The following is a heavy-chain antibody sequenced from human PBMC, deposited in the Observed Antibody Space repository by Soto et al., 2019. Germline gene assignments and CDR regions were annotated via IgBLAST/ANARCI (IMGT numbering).Heavy chain of an antibody. CDR1: GFTFSSYA. J-gene: IGHJ4*02. CDR2: ISGSGGST. D-gene: IGHD6-13*01. CDR3: AKAPAPWSIAAAGIDY. V-gene: IGHV3-23*01. Sequence: GGSLRLSCASSGFTFSSYAMSWVRQAPGKGLEWVSAISGSGGSTYYADSVKGRFTISRDNSKNTLYLQMNSLRAEDTAVYYCAKAPAPWSIAAAGIDYWGQGTLVTVSS.